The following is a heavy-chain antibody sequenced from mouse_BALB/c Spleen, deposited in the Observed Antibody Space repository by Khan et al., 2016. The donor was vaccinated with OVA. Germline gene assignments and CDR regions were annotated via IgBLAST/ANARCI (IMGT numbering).Heavy chain of an antibody. CDR3: RISTINA. CDR2: TDPANGNT. V-gene: IGHV14-3*02. Sequence: EVQLQESGAELVKPAASLKLSCTASGYNIKDIYIHWVKQRPEKGLERIRRTDPANGNTKYDPKFQGKATITADTSSNTAYLQLSSLTSEDTAVYYCRISTINAWGKGTTLTVSS. CDR1: GYNIKDIY. J-gene: IGHJ2*01.